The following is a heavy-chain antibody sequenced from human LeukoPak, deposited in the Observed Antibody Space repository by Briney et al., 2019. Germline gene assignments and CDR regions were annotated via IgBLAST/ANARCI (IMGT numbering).Heavy chain of an antibody. Sequence: PGGSLRLSCAASGFTFSSYAMSWVRQAPGKGLEWVSAISGSGGSTYYADSVKGRFTISRDNSKNTLYLQMNSLRAEDTAVYYCLSVPMLAYRGGDCYSFDYWGQGTLVTVSS. D-gene: IGHD2-21*02. CDR2: ISGSGGST. CDR3: LSVPMLAYRGGDCYSFDY. J-gene: IGHJ4*02. V-gene: IGHV3-23*01. CDR1: GFTFSSYA.